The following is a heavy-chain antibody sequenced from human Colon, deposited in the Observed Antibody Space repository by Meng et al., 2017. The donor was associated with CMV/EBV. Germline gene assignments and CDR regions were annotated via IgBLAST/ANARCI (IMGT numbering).Heavy chain of an antibody. Sequence: ASVKVSCKASGYIFTSYYIHWVRQAPGQGLEWMGTINPSGGTTRYAQNFQGRLTVTRDTSTNSVYMELTSLRSEDMAVYYCARSVQVAQYFEHWGQETLVTVSS. CDR2: INPSGGTT. CDR3: ARSVQVAQYFEH. D-gene: IGHD5-12*01. CDR1: GYIFTSYY. J-gene: IGHJ4*02. V-gene: IGHV1-46*01.